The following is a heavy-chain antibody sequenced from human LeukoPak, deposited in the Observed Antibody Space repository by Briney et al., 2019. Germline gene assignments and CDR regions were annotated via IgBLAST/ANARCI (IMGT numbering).Heavy chain of an antibody. V-gene: IGHV3-74*01. CDR1: GFTFSYNW. D-gene: IGHD3-10*01. CDR2: ISSDGRTT. J-gene: IGHJ4*02. CDR3: LGYYSGSPN. Sequence: PGGSLRLSCAASGFTFSYNWMHWVRQAPGKGLVWVSRISSDGRTTHYADSVKGRFTISRDSAKNTLFLQMNDLRAEDTAVYYCLGYYSGSPNWGQGTLVTVS.